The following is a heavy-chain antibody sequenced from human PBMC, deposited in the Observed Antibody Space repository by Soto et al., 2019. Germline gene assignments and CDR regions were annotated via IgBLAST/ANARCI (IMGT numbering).Heavy chain of an antibody. V-gene: IGHV1-2*02. Sequence: ASVKVSCKASGYTFTGYYMHWVRQAPGQGLEWMGWINPNSGGTNYAQKFQGRVTMTRGTSISTAYMELSRLRSDDTAVYYCARDMANRGSSSWYYYGMDVWGQGTTVTVSS. CDR3: ARDMANRGSSSWYYYGMDV. CDR2: INPNSGGT. D-gene: IGHD6-13*01. CDR1: GYTFTGYY. J-gene: IGHJ6*02.